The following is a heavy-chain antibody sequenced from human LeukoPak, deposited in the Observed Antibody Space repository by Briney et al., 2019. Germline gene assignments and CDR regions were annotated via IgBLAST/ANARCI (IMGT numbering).Heavy chain of an antibody. D-gene: IGHD6-13*01. J-gene: IGHJ4*02. CDR3: ASSSSWYLFDY. CDR1: GGSISSYY. Sequence: SETLSLTCTVSGGSISSYYWSWIRQPPGKGLEWIGYIYYSGSTNYNPSLKSRVTISVDTSKNQFALKLSSVTAADTAVYYCASSSSWYLFDYWGQGTLVTVSS. CDR2: IYYSGST. V-gene: IGHV4-59*08.